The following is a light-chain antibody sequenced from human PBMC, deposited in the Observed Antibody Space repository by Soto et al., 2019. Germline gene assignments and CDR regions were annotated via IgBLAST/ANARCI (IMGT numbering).Light chain of an antibody. CDR2: DAS. J-gene: IGKJ1*01. CDR1: QSVSST. V-gene: IGKV3-15*01. CDR3: QQANDWPPT. Sequence: ELVLTQSPGTLSLSPGDRATLSCRASQSVSSTYLAWYQQRPGQAPRLLIFDASTRATGIPARFSGSGSGTEFTLTISSLQSEYFAVYYCQQANDWPPTFGQGTRV.